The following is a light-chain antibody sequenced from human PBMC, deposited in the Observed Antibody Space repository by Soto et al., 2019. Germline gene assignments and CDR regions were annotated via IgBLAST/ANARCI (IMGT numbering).Light chain of an antibody. CDR1: QGIATW. CDR3: QQYNTYPLT. J-gene: IGKJ4*01. V-gene: IGKV1D-16*01. Sequence: DIQLTQSPSSLTASIGDRVTITCRASQGIATWLAWYQQQPEKSPKSLIYEASKLQNGVPSRFNGSGSGTDFTLTIASLQPADVATYFGQQYNTYPLTFGGGTRVEI. CDR2: EAS.